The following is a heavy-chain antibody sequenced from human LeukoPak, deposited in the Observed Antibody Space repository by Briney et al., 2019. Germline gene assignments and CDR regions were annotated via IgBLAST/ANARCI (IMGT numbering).Heavy chain of an antibody. CDR1: GFTFSSSA. J-gene: IGHJ4*02. CDR2: IIGSAGST. Sequence: PGGSLRLSCIASGFTFSSSAMSWVRQAPGKGLEWVSSIIGSAGSTFYADSVKGRFTISRDNSKNTVHLQMNSLRAEDTAIYYCAKSWGSFDYWGQGTLVTVSS. CDR3: AKSWGSFDY. D-gene: IGHD7-27*01. V-gene: IGHV3-23*01.